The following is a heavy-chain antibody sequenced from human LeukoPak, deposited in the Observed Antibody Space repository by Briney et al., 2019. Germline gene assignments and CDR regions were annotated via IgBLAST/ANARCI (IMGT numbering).Heavy chain of an antibody. CDR2: IFPSGGEI. D-gene: IGHD2-8*02. CDR3: ATYRQVLLPFES. V-gene: IGHV3-23*01. CDR1: EFPLTNAW. J-gene: IGHJ4*02. Sequence: GGSLRLSCAASEFPLTNAWMIWVRQPPGKGLEWVSSIFPSGGEIHYADSVRGRFIISRDNSKSIMSLQMNSLRAEDTAIYYCATYRQVLLPFESWGQGTLVTVSS.